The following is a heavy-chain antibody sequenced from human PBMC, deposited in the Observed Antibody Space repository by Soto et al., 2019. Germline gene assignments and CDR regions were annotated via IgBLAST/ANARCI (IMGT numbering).Heavy chain of an antibody. CDR3: AGGSGWLQTD. D-gene: IGHD6-19*01. CDR2: IKQDGSEQ. Sequence: EVQMVESGGGLVQPGGSLRLSCAASGFTFSSYWMSWVRQAPGKGLEWVANIKQDGSEQFYVGSVKGRFTISRDNAKNSQYLQMNSLRVEDTAVYYCAGGSGWLQTDWGQGTLGTVSS. CDR1: GFTFSSYW. J-gene: IGHJ4*02. V-gene: IGHV3-7*04.